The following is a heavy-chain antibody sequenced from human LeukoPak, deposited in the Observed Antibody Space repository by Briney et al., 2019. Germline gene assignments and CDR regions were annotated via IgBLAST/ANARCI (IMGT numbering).Heavy chain of an antibody. CDR1: GGSISSYY. V-gene: IGHV4-59*01. Sequence: SETLSLTCTVSGGSISSYYWSWIRQPPGKGLEWLGYIYYSGSTNYNPSLKSRVTISVDTSKNQFSLNLSSVTAADTAVYYCARAGEGGADFDYWGQGTLVTVSS. CDR3: ARAGEGGADFDY. CDR2: IYYSGST. D-gene: IGHD3-16*01. J-gene: IGHJ4*02.